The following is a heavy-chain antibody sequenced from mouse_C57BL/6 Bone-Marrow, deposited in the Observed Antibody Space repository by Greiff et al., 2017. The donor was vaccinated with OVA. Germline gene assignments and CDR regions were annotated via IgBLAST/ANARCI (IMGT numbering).Heavy chain of an antibody. V-gene: IGHV1-58*01. CDR1: GYTFTSYG. D-gene: IGHD1-1*01. CDR3: ARGPLYYFGSSYNDFDY. J-gene: IGHJ2*01. Sequence: EVQLQESGAELVRPGSSVKMSCKTSGYTFTSYGINWVKQRPGQGLEWIGYIYIGNGYTEYNEKFKGKATLTSDTSSSTAYMQLSSLTSEDSAIYYCARGPLYYFGSSYNDFDYWGQGTTLTVSS. CDR2: IYIGNGYT.